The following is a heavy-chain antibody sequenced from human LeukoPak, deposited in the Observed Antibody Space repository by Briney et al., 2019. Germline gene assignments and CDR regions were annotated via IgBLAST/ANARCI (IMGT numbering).Heavy chain of an antibody. CDR1: GYTFTSYG. V-gene: IGHV1-69*13. D-gene: IGHD3-22*01. CDR3: ARDDYYYDSSGSLSHDAFDI. Sequence: KPGASVKVSCKASGYTFTSYGISWVRQAPGQGLEWMGGTIPIFGTANYAQKFQGRVTITADESTSTAYMELSSLRSEDTAVYYCARDDYYYDSSGSLSHDAFDIWGQGTMVTVSS. J-gene: IGHJ3*02. CDR2: TIPIFGTA.